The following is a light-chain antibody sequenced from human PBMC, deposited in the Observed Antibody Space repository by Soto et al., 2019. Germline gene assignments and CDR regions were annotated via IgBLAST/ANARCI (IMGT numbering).Light chain of an antibody. J-gene: IGKJ1*01. CDR1: QGISNY. V-gene: IGKV1-27*01. CDR3: QEYDSAPWT. CDR2: GAS. Sequence: EIQMTQSPSSLSASVGDRVTITCRASQGISNYLAWYQQKPGKVPKLLIYGASTLQSGVPSRLSGSGSGADFTLIINSLQPEDVATYYSQEYDSAPWTFGQGTKVEI.